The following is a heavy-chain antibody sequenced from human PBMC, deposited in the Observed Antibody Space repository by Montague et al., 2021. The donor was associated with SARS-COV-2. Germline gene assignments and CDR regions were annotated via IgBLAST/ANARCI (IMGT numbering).Heavy chain of an antibody. J-gene: IGHJ4*02. D-gene: IGHD2-2*01. Sequence: CAISGDSVSSNIATWNWIRQSPSRGLEWLGRTYYRSKWYNDYAESVKSRITIDPDTSKHQFSLHLNSVPPEDTAVYYCARIPVGSKHYFDFWGQGTLVPVSS. V-gene: IGHV6-1*01. CDR1: GDSVSSNIAT. CDR3: ARIPVGSKHYFDF. CDR2: TYYRSKWYN.